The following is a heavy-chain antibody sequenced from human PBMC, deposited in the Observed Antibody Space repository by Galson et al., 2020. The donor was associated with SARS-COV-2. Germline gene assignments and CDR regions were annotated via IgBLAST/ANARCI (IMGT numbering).Heavy chain of an antibody. J-gene: IGHJ6*01. V-gene: IGHV3-11*01. Sequence: GGSLRLSCAAAGFTFSDYYMSWIRQAPGKGLEWVSYISHSGRTTYYADSVKGRFTISRDDDKNSLFLQMNNLRAEDTAVYYCARDILGLVFGEVASDYYGMDVWGQGTTVTISS. CDR2: ISHSGRTT. CDR3: ARDILGLVFGEVASDYYGMDV. D-gene: IGHD3-10*01. CDR1: GFTFSDYY.